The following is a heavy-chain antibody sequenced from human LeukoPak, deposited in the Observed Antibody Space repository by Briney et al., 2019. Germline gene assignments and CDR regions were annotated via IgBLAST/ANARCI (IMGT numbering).Heavy chain of an antibody. D-gene: IGHD2-15*01. CDR2: IYPGDSDT. V-gene: IGHV5-51*01. CDR3: ARQSGYSSGGSCYIWFDP. CDR1: GYSFTSYW. Sequence: GESLKISCKGSGYSFTSYWIGWARQMPGKGLEWMGIIYPGDSDTRYSPSFQGQVTISADKSISTAYLQWSSLKASDTAMYYCARQSGYSSGGSCYIWFDPWGQGTLVTVSS. J-gene: IGHJ5*02.